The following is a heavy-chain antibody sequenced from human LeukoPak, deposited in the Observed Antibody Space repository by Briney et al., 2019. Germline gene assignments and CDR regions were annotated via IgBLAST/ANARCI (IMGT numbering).Heavy chain of an antibody. CDR1: GFTFSSYG. Sequence: GGSLRLSCAASGFTFSSYGMHWVRQTPGKGLARVANINEDGSETYYVDSVRGRFSISRDNAKNSMYLEMNSLRAEDTAVYFCVRDRGWQQFDYWGQGTLVTVSS. V-gene: IGHV3-7*01. CDR2: INEDGSET. CDR3: VRDRGWQQFDY. J-gene: IGHJ4*02. D-gene: IGHD5-24*01.